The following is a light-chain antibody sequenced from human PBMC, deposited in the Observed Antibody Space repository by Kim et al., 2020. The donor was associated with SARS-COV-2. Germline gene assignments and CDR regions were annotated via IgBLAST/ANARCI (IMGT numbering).Light chain of an antibody. Sequence: EIVMTQSPATLSVSPGERATLSCRASQSVSSNLAWYQQKPGQAPRLLIYDASTRATGTPARFSGSGSGTEFTLTITSLESEDFAVYYCQQNYDWPPYTFGQGTKLEI. CDR3: QQNYDWPPYT. CDR2: DAS. V-gene: IGKV3-15*01. CDR1: QSVSSN. J-gene: IGKJ2*01.